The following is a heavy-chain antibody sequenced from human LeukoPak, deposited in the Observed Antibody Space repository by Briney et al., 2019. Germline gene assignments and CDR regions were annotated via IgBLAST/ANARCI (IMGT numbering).Heavy chain of an antibody. J-gene: IGHJ4*02. CDR1: GFTFSSYG. Sequence: GGSLRLSCAASGFTFSSYGMHWVRQAPGKGLEWVAVISYDGSNKYYADSVKGRFTMSRDNSKNTVYLQMDSLRAEDTAVYYRARDRGAAAGNWGQGTLVTVSS. V-gene: IGHV3-30*03. CDR2: ISYDGSNK. CDR3: ARDRGAAAGN. D-gene: IGHD6-13*01.